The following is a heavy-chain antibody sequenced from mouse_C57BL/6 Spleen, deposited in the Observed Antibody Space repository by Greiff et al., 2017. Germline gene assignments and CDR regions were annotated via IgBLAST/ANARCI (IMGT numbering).Heavy chain of an antibody. CDR1: GFTFSSYA. CDR3: AREGTNPSWCAY. J-gene: IGHJ3*01. Sequence: EVMLVESGGGLVKPGGSLKLSCAASGFTFSSYAMSWVRQTPEKRLEWVATISDGGSYTYYPDNVKGRFTISRDNAKNNLYLQMSHLQSEDTAMYYCAREGTNPSWCAYWGQGTLVTVSA. V-gene: IGHV5-4*01. D-gene: IGHD3-3*01. CDR2: ISDGGSYT.